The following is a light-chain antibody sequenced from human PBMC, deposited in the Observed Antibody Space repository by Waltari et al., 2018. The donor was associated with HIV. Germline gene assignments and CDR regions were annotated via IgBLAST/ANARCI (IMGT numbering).Light chain of an antibody. J-gene: IGLJ2*01. V-gene: IGLV2-14*01. CDR1: SSDVGGYNY. CDR2: EVS. Sequence: QSALTQPASVSGSPGQSITISCTGTSSDVGGYNYASWYQPHPGKAPKLMIYEVSNRPSGVAYRFSGSKAGNTASLTISGLQAADEGDYYCSSYTSSTILAFGEGTKLTVL. CDR3: SSYTSSTILA.